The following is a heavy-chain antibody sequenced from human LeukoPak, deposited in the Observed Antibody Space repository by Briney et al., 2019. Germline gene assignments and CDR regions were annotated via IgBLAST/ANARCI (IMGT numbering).Heavy chain of an antibody. CDR1: GGSISSSSSY. CDR2: IYYSGST. J-gene: IGHJ6*02. CDR3: ARGTLGLAAYYYYGMDV. V-gene: IGHV4-39*01. Sequence: SETLSLTCTVSGGSISSSSSYWGWIRQPPGKGLEWIGGIYYSGSTYYNPSLKSRVTISVDTSKNQFSLKLSSVTAADTAVYYCARGTLGLAAYYYYGMDVWGQGTTVTVSS. D-gene: IGHD6-13*01.